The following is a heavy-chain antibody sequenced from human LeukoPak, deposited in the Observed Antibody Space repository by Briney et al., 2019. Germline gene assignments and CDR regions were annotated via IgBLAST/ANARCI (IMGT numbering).Heavy chain of an antibody. D-gene: IGHD3-22*01. V-gene: IGHV5-51*01. CDR3: VRHFTTRGSYYDASRYYYSEY. CDR2: IFPGDSDT. Sequence: GESLKISCKGSADDFTNFWIGWVRQMPGKGLEWMGVIFPGDSDTRYSPSFQGQVTISADKSISTAYLQWSSLKASDTAMYYCVRHFTTRGSYYDASRYYYSEYWGQGTLVTVSS. J-gene: IGHJ4*02. CDR1: ADDFTNFW.